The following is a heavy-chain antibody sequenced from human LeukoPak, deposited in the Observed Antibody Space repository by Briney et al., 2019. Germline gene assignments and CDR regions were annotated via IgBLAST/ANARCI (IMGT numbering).Heavy chain of an antibody. D-gene: IGHD3-22*01. J-gene: IGHJ4*02. CDR3: ARQTEYYYDSSGAPLDY. CDR2: IKQDGSEK. V-gene: IGHV3-7*01. Sequence: GGSLRLSCAASGFTFSSYWMNWVRQAPGKGLEWVANIKQDGSEKYYVDSVKGRFTISRDNAKNSLYLQMNSLRAEDTAVYYCARQTEYYYDSSGAPLDYWGQGTLVTVSS. CDR1: GFTFSSYW.